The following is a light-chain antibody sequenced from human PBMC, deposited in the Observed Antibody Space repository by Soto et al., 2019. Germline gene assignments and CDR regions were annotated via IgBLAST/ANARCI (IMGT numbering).Light chain of an antibody. CDR1: QSVSSSY. V-gene: IGKV3-20*01. CDR3: QQHGYSPTYT. Sequence: EIVLTQSPGTLSLSPGERATLSCRASQSVSSSYLAWYQQKPGQAPRLLIYGASSRATGIPDRFSGSGSGTDFTLTISRLEPEDVAVYYCQQHGYSPTYTFGQGTKLEIK. J-gene: IGKJ2*01. CDR2: GAS.